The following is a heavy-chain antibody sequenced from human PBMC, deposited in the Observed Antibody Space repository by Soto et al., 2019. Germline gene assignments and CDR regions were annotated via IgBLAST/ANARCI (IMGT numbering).Heavy chain of an antibody. J-gene: IGHJ3*02. CDR3: TTEYQPCRNCSSTSCYEFAFAI. CDR2: IKSKTDGGTT. Sequence: EVQLVESGGGLVKPGGSLRLSCAASGFTFSNAWMSWVRQAPGKGLEWVGRIKSKTDGGTTDYDAPVKGRFTISRDESKNTLYLPMNSLKTDDAAVSYCTTEYQPCRNCSSTSCYEFAFAIGGQGTMVPVSS. D-gene: IGHD2-2*01. V-gene: IGHV3-15*01. CDR1: GFTFSNAW.